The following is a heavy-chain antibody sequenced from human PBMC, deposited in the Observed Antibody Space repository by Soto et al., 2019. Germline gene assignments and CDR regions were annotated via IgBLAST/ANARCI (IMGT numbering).Heavy chain of an antibody. CDR1: GGSISSYY. V-gene: IGHV4-59*12. D-gene: IGHD3-3*01. Sequence: KTSETLSLTCTVSGGSISSYYWSWIRQPPGKGLEWIGYIYYSGSTNYNPSLKSRVTISVDTSKNQFSLKLSSVTAADTAVYYCARDPITMPPYFDYWGQGTLVTVSS. J-gene: IGHJ4*02. CDR3: ARDPITMPPYFDY. CDR2: IYYSGST.